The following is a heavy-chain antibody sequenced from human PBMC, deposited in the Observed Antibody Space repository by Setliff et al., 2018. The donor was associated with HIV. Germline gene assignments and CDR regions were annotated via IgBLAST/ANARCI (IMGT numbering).Heavy chain of an antibody. CDR1: GGSFSDQF. Sequence: SETLSLTCTVYGGSFSDQFWNWIRQSPGKGLEWIADLNDRGNINYNPSLKSRVTILQDTSKRQFSLRMTSVTDADTAVYYCAIFFVTSVTTQDHWGQGTLVTVSS. CDR2: LNDRGNI. CDR3: AIFFVTSVTTQDH. J-gene: IGHJ4*02. V-gene: IGHV4-34*01. D-gene: IGHD4-17*01.